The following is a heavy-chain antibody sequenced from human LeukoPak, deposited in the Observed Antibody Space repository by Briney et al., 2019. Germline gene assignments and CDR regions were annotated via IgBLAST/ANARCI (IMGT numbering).Heavy chain of an antibody. CDR1: GFTFSDYY. Sequence: PGGSLRLSCAASGFTFSDYYMSWVRRAQGKGLEWVSSISSSGSTIYYADSVKGRFTISRDNAKNSLYLQMNSLRAEDTAVYSCARSTYYDHVWGSYRHYYYSYMDVWGNGTTFTVSS. CDR2: ISSSGSTI. CDR3: ARSTYYDHVWGSYRHYYYSYMDV. D-gene: IGHD3-16*02. V-gene: IGHV3-11*04. J-gene: IGHJ6*03.